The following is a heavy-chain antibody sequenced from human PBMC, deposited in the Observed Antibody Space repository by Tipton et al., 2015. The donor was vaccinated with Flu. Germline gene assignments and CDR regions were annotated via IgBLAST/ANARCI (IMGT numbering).Heavy chain of an antibody. CDR3: ARDYLLGDLSFFDN. V-gene: IGHV4-4*07. CDR2: IYTSGST. CDR1: GDSISSYY. J-gene: IGHJ4*02. D-gene: IGHD3-16*02. Sequence: TLSLTCTVSGDSISSYYWSWIRQPAGKGLEWIGRIYTSGSTNYNASLKSRVTMSVDTSKNQFSPKLSSVTVADTAVYYCARDYLLGDLSFFDNWGQGTLVTVSS.